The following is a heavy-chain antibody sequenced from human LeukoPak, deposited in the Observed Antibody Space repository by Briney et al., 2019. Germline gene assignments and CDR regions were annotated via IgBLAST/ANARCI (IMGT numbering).Heavy chain of an antibody. D-gene: IGHD1-20*01. J-gene: IGHJ3*02. CDR1: GGSISSSSYY. Sequence: SETLSLTCTVSGGSISSSSYYWGWIRQPPGKGLEWIGSIYYSGSTYYNPSHKSRVTISVDTSKNQFSLKLSSVTAADTAVYYCARRPAITGTDAAFDIWGQGTMVTVSS. CDR2: IYYSGST. V-gene: IGHV4-39*01. CDR3: ARRPAITGTDAAFDI.